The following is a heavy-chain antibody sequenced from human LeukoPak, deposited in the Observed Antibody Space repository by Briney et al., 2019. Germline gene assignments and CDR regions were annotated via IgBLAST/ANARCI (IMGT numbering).Heavy chain of an antibody. D-gene: IGHD3-10*01. J-gene: IGHJ6*03. CDR2: INPNSGGT. CDR1: GYTFTGYY. CDR3: ARDTFMVRGVIIRMDV. V-gene: IGHV1-2*02. Sequence: ASVTVSCKASGYTFTGYYMHWVRQAPGQGLEWMGWINPNSGGTNYAQKFQGRVTMTRDTSISTAYMELSRLRSDDTAVYYCARDTFMVRGVIIRMDVWGKGTTVTVSS.